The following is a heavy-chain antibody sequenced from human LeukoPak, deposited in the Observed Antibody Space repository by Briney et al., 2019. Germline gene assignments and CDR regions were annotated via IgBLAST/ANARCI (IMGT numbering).Heavy chain of an antibody. CDR3: AREERDVVVPAAMPFFWFDP. Sequence: SVKVSCKASGGTFSSYAISWVRQAPGQGLEWMGGIIPIFGTANYAQKFQGRVTITADKSTSTAYMELSSLRSEDTAVYYCAREERDVVVPAAMPFFWFDPRGQGTLVTVSS. J-gene: IGHJ5*02. CDR1: GGTFSSYA. CDR2: IIPIFGTA. V-gene: IGHV1-69*06. D-gene: IGHD2-2*01.